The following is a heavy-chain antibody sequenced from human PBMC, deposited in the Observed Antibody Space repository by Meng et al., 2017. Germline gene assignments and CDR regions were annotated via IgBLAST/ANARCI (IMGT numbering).Heavy chain of an antibody. J-gene: IGHJ4*02. CDR2: IYSGGST. V-gene: IGHV3-66*02. CDR3: ARDLFDYDSSGTDDY. Sequence: RRGVSWGVWVKPGGSLGISVAASGFTVSSIYMSWVRQAPGKGLEWVSVIYSGGSTYYADSVKGRFTISRDNSKNTLYLQMNSLRAEDTAVYYCARDLFDYDSSGTDDYWGQGTLVTVSS. CDR1: GFTVSSIY. D-gene: IGHD3-22*01.